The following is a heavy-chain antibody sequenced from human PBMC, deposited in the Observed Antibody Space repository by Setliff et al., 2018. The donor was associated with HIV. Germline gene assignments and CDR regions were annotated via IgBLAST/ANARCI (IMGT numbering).Heavy chain of an antibody. Sequence: ASVKVSCKVSGYTLSELSMHWVRQAPGKGLEWMGGFDPEDGETIYAQKFQGRVTMTEDTSTDTAYMELRSLRSEDTAVYYCATEFPLSSPYYYDSSGYYYWGQGTLVTVSS. J-gene: IGHJ4*02. CDR1: GYTLSELS. CDR3: ATEFPLSSPYYYDSSGYYY. CDR2: FDPEDGET. D-gene: IGHD3-22*01. V-gene: IGHV1-24*01.